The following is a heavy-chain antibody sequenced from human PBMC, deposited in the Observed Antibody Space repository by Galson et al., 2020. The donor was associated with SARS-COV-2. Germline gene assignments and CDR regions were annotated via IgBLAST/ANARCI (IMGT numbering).Heavy chain of an antibody. D-gene: IGHD2-8*02. V-gene: IGHV3-11*06. Sequence: GGSLRLSCAASGFTFSDYDMSWIRQAPGKGLEWVSYITTSSRSMNYADSVKGRLTISRDNAKKSLYLQMNSLRAEDTAVYYCARILAYCPAGVCYDYFDYWGQGTLVTVSS. CDR3: ARILAYCPAGVCYDYFDY. CDR1: GFTFSDYD. J-gene: IGHJ4*02. CDR2: ITTSSRSM.